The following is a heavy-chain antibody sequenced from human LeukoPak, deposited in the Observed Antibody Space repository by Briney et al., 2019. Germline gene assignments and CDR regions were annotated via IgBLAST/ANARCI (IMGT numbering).Heavy chain of an antibody. D-gene: IGHD6-13*01. CDR3: ARGVGYTSSWYYFDY. V-gene: IGHV3-23*01. Sequence: GGSLRLSCAASGFTFSSYTMNWVRQAPGKGLEWVSLISGSTGSTYYADSVKGRFSISRDNSKNTIYLQMNSLRAEDTAVYYCARGVGYTSSWYYFDYWGQGTLVTVSS. CDR1: GFTFSSYT. CDR2: ISGSTGST. J-gene: IGHJ4*02.